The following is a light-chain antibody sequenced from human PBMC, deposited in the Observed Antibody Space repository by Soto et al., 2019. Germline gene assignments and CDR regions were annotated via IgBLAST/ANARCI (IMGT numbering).Light chain of an antibody. J-gene: IGLJ3*02. CDR1: SSDVGGYNY. CDR2: DVS. V-gene: IGLV2-11*01. Sequence: QSALTQPRSVSGSPGQSVTISCTGTSSDVGGYNYVSWYQQHPVKAPKLMIYDVSKRPSGVPDRFSGSKSGNTASLTISGLQAEDEDDYYFCVYAGSYTWVFGGGTELTVL. CDR3: CVYAGSYTWV.